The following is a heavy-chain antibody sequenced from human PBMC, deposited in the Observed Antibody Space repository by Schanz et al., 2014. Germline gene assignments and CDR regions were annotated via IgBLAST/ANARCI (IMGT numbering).Heavy chain of an antibody. CDR3: ARVQKAAAAALDY. J-gene: IGHJ4*02. CDR2: ISGSGRDT. D-gene: IGHD2-2*01. Sequence: EVQLVESGGGLVQPGGSLRLSCATSGFTFSAHAMSWVRQAPGKGPEWFSAISGSGRDTYYAASVKDRFTISRDNSKNTLYLQMGSLRAGDMAVYYCARVQKAAAAALDYWGQGTLVTVSS. V-gene: IGHV3-23*04. CDR1: GFTFSAHA.